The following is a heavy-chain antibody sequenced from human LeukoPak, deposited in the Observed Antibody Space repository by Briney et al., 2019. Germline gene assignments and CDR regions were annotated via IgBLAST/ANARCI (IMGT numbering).Heavy chain of an antibody. Sequence: GASVKVSCKASGGTFSSYAISWVRQAPGQGLEWMGGIIPIFGTANYAQKFQGRVTITADESTSTAYMELSSLRSEDTAVYYCARNKGSDYKYYGMDVWGQGTTVTVSS. V-gene: IGHV1-69*13. J-gene: IGHJ6*02. CDR1: GGTFSSYA. CDR2: IIPIFGTA. D-gene: IGHD1/OR15-1a*01. CDR3: ARNKGSDYKYYGMDV.